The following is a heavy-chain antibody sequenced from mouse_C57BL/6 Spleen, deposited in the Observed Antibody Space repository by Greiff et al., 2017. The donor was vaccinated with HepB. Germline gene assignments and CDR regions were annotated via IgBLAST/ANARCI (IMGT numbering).Heavy chain of an antibody. CDR1: GYSFTGYY. V-gene: IGHV1-42*01. J-gene: IGHJ4*01. D-gene: IGHD1-1*01. CDR3: ARGYCGSLYAMDY. Sequence: VQLQQSGPELVKPGASVKISCKASGYSFTGYYMNWVKQSPEKSLEWIGEINPSTGGTTYNQKFKAKATLTVDKSSSTAYMQLKSLTSEDSAVYYCARGYCGSLYAMDYWGQGTSVTVSS. CDR2: INPSTGGT.